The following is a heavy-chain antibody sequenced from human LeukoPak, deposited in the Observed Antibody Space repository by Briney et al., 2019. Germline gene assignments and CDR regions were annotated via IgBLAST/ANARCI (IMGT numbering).Heavy chain of an antibody. CDR3: ARHHPRNTVDF. CDR1: GGSISSYY. J-gene: IGHJ4*02. V-gene: IGHV4-59*08. CDR2: IYYSGTT. Sequence: SETLSHTCTVSGGSISSYYWSWIRQPPGKGLEWIGYIYYSGTTNYNPSLKSRVTVSVDTSKNQFSLKLSSVAAADTAVYYCARHHPRNTVDFWGQGTLVTVSS. D-gene: IGHD2/OR15-2a*01.